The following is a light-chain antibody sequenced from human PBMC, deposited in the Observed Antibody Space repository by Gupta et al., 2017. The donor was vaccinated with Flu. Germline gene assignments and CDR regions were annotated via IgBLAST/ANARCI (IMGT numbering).Light chain of an antibody. CDR2: GAS. Sequence: DIQMTQSPSSLSASVGDRVTITCRASQSISTYLNWYQQKPGKAPKLLLCGASSFQSGVPTRFSGSGSGTEFTLTISSLQPEDFATYYCQQSYSSPRTFGQGTKVEIK. V-gene: IGKV1-39*01. CDR1: QSISTY. CDR3: QQSYSSPRT. J-gene: IGKJ1*01.